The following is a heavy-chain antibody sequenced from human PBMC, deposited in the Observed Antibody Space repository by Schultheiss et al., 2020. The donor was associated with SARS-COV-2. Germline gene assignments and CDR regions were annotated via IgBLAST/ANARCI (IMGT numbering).Heavy chain of an antibody. J-gene: IGHJ4*02. CDR3: AIRPGSM. CDR1: GFTFSSYG. V-gene: IGHV3-33*01. D-gene: IGHD3-10*01. Sequence: GGSLRLSCAASGFTFSSYGMHWVRQAPGKGLGWVAVIWYDGSNKYYADSVKGRFTISRDNSKNTLYLQMNSLRAEDTAVYYCAIRPGSMWGQGTLVTVSS. CDR2: IWYDGSNK.